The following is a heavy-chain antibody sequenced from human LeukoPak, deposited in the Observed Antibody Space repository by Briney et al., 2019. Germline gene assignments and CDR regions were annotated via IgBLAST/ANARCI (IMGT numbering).Heavy chain of an antibody. CDR2: ISNSGSST. Sequence: GGSLRLSCAASGFTFSTYAMSWVRQAPGKGLEWVSAISNSGSSTYCADSVKGRFTISRDTSKNTLYLQMNSLRAEDTAVYYCAKGRTLDYWSQGTLVTVSS. V-gene: IGHV3-23*01. CDR3: AKGRTLDY. J-gene: IGHJ4*02. CDR1: GFTFSTYA.